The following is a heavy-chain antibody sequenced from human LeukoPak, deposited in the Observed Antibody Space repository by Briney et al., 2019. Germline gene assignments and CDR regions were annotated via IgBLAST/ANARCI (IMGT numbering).Heavy chain of an antibody. CDR1: DGSISSGGYS. CDR2: IYHSGST. CDR3: ARARGYSGYDWSVDYYYGMDV. D-gene: IGHD5-12*01. Sequence: SETLSLTCAVSDGSISSGGYSWSWIRQPPGKGLEWIGYIYHSGSTYYNPSLKSRVTISVDRSKNQFSLKLSSVTAADTAVYYCARARGYSGYDWSVDYYYGMDVWGQGTTVTVSS. V-gene: IGHV4-30-2*01. J-gene: IGHJ6*02.